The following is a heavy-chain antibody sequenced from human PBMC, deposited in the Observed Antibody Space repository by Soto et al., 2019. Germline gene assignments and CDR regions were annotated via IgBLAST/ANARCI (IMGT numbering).Heavy chain of an antibody. J-gene: IGHJ3*02. CDR1: GSPLGAFH. V-gene: IGHV4-34*12. CDR3: ARSPLTYDYVRQTWSEVGDSFDI. D-gene: IGHD3-16*01. Sequence: SETLSLTCAIYGSPLGAFHWTWIRQPPGKGLEWIGELIHGGSTTYNPSLKSRVTFSLDTSKSQFSLHLLSVTAADTAVYYCARSPLTYDYVRQTWSEVGDSFDIWGRGTLVTVSS. CDR2: LIHGGST.